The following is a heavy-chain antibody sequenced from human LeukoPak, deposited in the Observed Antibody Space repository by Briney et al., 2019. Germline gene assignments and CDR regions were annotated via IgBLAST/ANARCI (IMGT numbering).Heavy chain of an antibody. CDR3: ARFVGPATKQYFDY. V-gene: IGHV3-30*07. D-gene: IGHD6-19*01. J-gene: IGHJ4*02. CDR1: GFTFSSYP. Sequence: GRSLRLSCAASGFTFSSYPMHWVRQAPGKGLEWVAAISEDGADTNYADSVEGRFTISRDNAKNSLYLQMDSLRAEDTSVYYCARFVGPATKQYFDYWGQGILVTVSS. CDR2: ISEDGADT.